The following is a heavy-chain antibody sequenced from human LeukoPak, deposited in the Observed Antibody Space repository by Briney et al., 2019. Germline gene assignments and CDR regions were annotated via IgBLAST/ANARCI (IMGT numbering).Heavy chain of an antibody. CDR2: ISSSSSTI. CDR3: ARGILGYCSSTSCYRGNTNFDY. CDR1: GFTFSSYS. Sequence: GGSLRLSCAASGFTFSSYSMNWVRQAPGKGLEWVSYISSSSSTIYYADSVKGRFTTSRDNAKNSLYLQMNSLRAEDTAVYYCARGILGYCSSTSCYRGNTNFDYWGQGTLVTVSS. J-gene: IGHJ4*02. V-gene: IGHV3-48*01. D-gene: IGHD2-2*02.